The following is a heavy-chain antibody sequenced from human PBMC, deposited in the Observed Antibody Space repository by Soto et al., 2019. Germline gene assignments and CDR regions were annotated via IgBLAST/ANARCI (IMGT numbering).Heavy chain of an antibody. D-gene: IGHD4-17*01. J-gene: IGHJ4*02. CDR3: ARDRPDYGDYSGIDY. CDR2: ISASDGST. V-gene: IGHV3-23*01. CDR1: GFTFSSND. Sequence: PGGSLRLSCAASGFTFSSNDMSWVRQAPGKGLEWVSAISASDGSTYYADSVKGRFSVSRDNSKNTFYLQMNSLRAEDTAVYYCARDRPDYGDYSGIDYWGQGTLVTVSS.